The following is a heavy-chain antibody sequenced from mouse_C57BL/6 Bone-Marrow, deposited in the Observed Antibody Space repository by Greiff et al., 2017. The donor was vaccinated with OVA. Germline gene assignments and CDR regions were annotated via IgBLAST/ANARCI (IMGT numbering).Heavy chain of an antibody. D-gene: IGHD1-1*01. CDR2: IRNKANGYTT. CDR3: ARYIYYYGSSSFDY. V-gene: IGHV7-3*01. Sequence: EVKLMESGGGLVQPGGSLSLSCAASGFTFTDYYMSWVRQPPGKALEWLGFIRNKANGYTTEYSASVKGRFTISRDNSQSILYLQMNALRAEDSATYYCARYIYYYGSSSFDYWGQGTTLTVSS. CDR1: GFTFTDYY. J-gene: IGHJ2*01.